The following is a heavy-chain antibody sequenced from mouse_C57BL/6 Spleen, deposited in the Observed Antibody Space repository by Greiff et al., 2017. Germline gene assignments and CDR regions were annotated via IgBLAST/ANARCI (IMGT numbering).Heavy chain of an antibody. CDR2: INPNNGGT. Sequence: VQLQQSGPELVKPGASVKMSCKASGYTFTDYNMHWVKQSHGKSLEWIGYINPNNGGTSYNQKFKGKATLTVNKSSSTAYMELRSLTSEDSAVHYCARNPKTPNYYAMDYWGQGTSVTVSS. CDR1: GYTFTDYN. V-gene: IGHV1-22*01. CDR3: ARNPKTPNYYAMDY. J-gene: IGHJ4*01.